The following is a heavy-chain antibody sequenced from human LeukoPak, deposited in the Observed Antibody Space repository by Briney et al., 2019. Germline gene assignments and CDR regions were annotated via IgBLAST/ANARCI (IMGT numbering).Heavy chain of an antibody. CDR1: GYTFTGYY. Sequence: WASVKVSCKASGYTFTGYYMHWVRQAPGQGLEWMGWINPNSGGTNYAQKFQGRVTMTRDTSISTAYMELSRLRSDDTAVYYCARDTVATIGYFDYWGQGTLVTVSS. CDR2: INPNSGGT. D-gene: IGHD5-12*01. CDR3: ARDTVATIGYFDY. V-gene: IGHV1-2*02. J-gene: IGHJ4*02.